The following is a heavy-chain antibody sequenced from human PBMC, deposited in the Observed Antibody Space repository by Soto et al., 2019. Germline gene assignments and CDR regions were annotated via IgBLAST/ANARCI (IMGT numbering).Heavy chain of an antibody. D-gene: IGHD3-3*01. CDR1: GGSISSSNW. V-gene: IGHV4-4*02. Sequence: SETLSLTCAVSGGSISSSNWWGWVRQPPGKGLEWIGEIYHSGSTNYNPSLKSRVTISVDKSKNQFSLKLSSVTAADTAVYYCARDLGDFWSGYNYYYYRMDVWGQGTTVTVSS. CDR3: ARDLGDFWSGYNYYYYRMDV. J-gene: IGHJ6*02. CDR2: IYHSGST.